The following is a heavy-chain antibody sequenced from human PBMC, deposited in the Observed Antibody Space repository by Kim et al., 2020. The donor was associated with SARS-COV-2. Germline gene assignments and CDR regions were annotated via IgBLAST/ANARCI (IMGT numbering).Heavy chain of an antibody. Sequence: SETLSLTCTVSGDSISTFYWSWIRQPAGKGLEWIGRIYSSGSTNYSPSLKSRVTMSVDTSKNQFSLKLKSVTAADTAVYYCARDRARIYGMDVWGQGTTVTVSS. J-gene: IGHJ6*02. CDR1: GDSISTFY. CDR2: IYSSGST. CDR3: ARDRARIYGMDV. V-gene: IGHV4-4*07. D-gene: IGHD3-10*01.